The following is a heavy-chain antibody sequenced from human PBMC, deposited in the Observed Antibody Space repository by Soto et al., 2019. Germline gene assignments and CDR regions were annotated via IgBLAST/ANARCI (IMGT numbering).Heavy chain of an antibody. D-gene: IGHD3-22*01. CDR1: GGSIISRGYY. J-gene: IGHJ4*02. Sequence: LSLTCTVSGGSIISRGYYWNWIRQLPGKGLEWIGYISSSGTYYNASLKSRLTISVDTSKNQFSLNLSSVSAADAAVYYCARGDYYDSSGYYSWGQGTLVTVSS. CDR2: ISSSGT. V-gene: IGHV4-31*03. CDR3: ARGDYYDSSGYYS.